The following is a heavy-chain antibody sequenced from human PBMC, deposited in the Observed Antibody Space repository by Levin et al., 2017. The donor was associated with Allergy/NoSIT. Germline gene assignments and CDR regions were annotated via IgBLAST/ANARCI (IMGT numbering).Heavy chain of an antibody. D-gene: IGHD3-3*01. Sequence: ASVKVSCKASGYTFTSYDINWVRQATGQGLEWMGWMNPNSGNTGYAQKFQGRVTMTRNTSISTAYMELSSLRSEDTAVYYCAVGRVPRFGRFAFDIWGQGTMVTVSS. CDR1: GYTFTSYD. CDR3: AVGRVPRFGRFAFDI. J-gene: IGHJ3*02. CDR2: MNPNSGNT. V-gene: IGHV1-8*01.